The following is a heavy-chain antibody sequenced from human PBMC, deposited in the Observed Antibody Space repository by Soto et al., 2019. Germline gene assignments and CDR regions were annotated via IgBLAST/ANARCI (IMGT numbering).Heavy chain of an antibody. CDR3: ARERGVLSEAFDI. V-gene: IGHV6-1*02. CDR1: GDSVSSNSAA. D-gene: IGHD3-16*02. J-gene: IGHJ3*02. CDR2: TYYRSQWYR. Sequence: QVQLQQSGPGLVKPSQTLSVTCAISGDSVSSNSAAWNWIRQSPSRGLEWLGRTYYRSQWYRGYGPFVKSRITINPDTSKNHFSLQLNSVTPEDTAVYYCARERGVLSEAFDIWGRGTMVTVSS.